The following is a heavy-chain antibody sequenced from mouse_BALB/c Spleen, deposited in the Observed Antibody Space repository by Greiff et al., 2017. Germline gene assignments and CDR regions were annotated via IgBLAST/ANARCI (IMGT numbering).Heavy chain of an antibody. J-gene: IGHJ1*01. CDR3: ARESIYYDGYFDV. CDR1: GYTFTDYA. V-gene: IGHV1S137*01. Sequence: VQLQQSGAELVRPGVSVKISCKGSGYTFTDYAMHWVKQSHAKSLEWIGVISTYYGDASYNQKFKGKATMTVDKSSSTAYMELARLTSEDSAIYYCARESIYYDGYFDVWGAGTTVTVSS. D-gene: IGHD2-4*01. CDR2: ISTYYGDA.